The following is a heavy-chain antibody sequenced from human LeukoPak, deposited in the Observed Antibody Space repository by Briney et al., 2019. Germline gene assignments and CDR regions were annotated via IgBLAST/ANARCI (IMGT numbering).Heavy chain of an antibody. D-gene: IGHD2-2*02. CDR3: ARGYCTSSSCYNDY. Sequence: GGSLRLSCAASGFTFSSSWMHWVRQAPGKGLVWVSRINPDGSNRGYADSVKGRFTISRDNAKNTLYLQMNSLRAEDTAVYSCARGYCTSSSCYNDYRGQGTLVTVSS. J-gene: IGHJ4*02. CDR2: INPDGSNR. CDR1: GFTFSSSW. V-gene: IGHV3-74*01.